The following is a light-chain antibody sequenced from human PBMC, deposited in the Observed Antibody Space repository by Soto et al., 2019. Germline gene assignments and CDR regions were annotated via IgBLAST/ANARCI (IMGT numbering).Light chain of an antibody. CDR1: SSNIGAGYD. J-gene: IGLJ3*02. CDR2: GNI. V-gene: IGLV1-40*01. CDR3: QSYDSSLSAWV. Sequence: QSVLTQPPSVSGAPGQRVTISCIGSSSNIGAGYDVHWYQQFPGTAPKLLIHGNINRPSGVPDRFSGSKSGTSASLAITGLQAEDETDYYCQSYDSSLSAWVFGGGTKLTAL.